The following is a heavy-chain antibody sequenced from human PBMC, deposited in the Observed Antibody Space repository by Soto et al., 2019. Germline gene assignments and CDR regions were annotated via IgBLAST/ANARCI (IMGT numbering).Heavy chain of an antibody. D-gene: IGHD3-22*01. Sequence: QVQLVESGGGVVQPGGSLRLSCVASGFTFSTYAIHWVRQAPGKGLEWVALVSVDGSLEYYADSVKGRSTVSRDNSKSTLYFQMNSLRPDDTAFYYCARRRAGSGYYFDHWGQGTLVTVSS. CDR3: ARRRAGSGYYFDH. CDR1: GFTFSTYA. V-gene: IGHV3-30-3*01. J-gene: IGHJ4*02. CDR2: VSVDGSLE.